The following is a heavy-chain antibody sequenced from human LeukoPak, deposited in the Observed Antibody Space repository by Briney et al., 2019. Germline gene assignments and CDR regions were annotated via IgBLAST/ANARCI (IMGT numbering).Heavy chain of an antibody. V-gene: IGHV3-74*01. CDR3: ARDMWGKSLWSGNLGGHHFDY. CDR2: INSDGSST. CDR1: GFTFSSYW. D-gene: IGHD2-21*01. J-gene: IGHJ4*02. Sequence: QPGGSLRLSCAASGFTFSSYWMHWVRQAPGKGLVWVSRINSDGSSTSYADSVKGRFTISRDNAKNSLYLQMNSLRAEDTAVYYCARDMWGKSLWSGNLGGHHFDYWGQGTLVTVSS.